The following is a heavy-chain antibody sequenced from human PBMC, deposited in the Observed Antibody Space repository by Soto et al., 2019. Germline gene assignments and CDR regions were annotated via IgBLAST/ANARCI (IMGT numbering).Heavy chain of an antibody. CDR2: IYPGDSDT. CDR3: ARTSAAGKYYYGMDV. J-gene: IGHJ6*02. D-gene: IGHD6-13*01. V-gene: IGHV5-51*01. CDR1: GYSFTSYW. Sequence: EVQLVQSGAEVKKPGESLKISCKGSGYSFTSYWIGWVRQMPGKGLEWMGIIYPGDSDTRYSPSFQGQVTISADKSIRTAYPQWTSLQASDTAIYYWARTSAAGKYYYGMDVWGQGTTVTVSS.